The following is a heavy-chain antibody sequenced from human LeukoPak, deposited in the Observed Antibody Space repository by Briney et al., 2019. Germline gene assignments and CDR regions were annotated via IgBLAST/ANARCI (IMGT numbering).Heavy chain of an antibody. V-gene: IGHV1-2*02. D-gene: IGHD3-22*01. CDR3: ARVPYYYDSSGYFYFDY. CDR2: INPNSGGT. CDR1: RYTFTGYY. Sequence: GASVKVSCKASRYTFTGYYMHWVRQAPGQGLEWMGWINPNSGGTNYAQKFQGRVTMTRDTSISTAYMELSRLRSDDTAVYYCARVPYYYDSSGYFYFDYWGQGTLVTVSS. J-gene: IGHJ4*02.